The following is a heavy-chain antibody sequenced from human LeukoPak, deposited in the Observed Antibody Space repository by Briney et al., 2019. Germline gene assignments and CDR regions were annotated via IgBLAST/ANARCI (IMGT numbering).Heavy chain of an antibody. CDR2: ISSSSSYI. Sequence: PGGSLRLSCAASGFTFSSYSMNWVRQAPGKGLEWVSSISSSSSYIYYADSVKGRFTISRGNAKNSLYLQMNSLRAEDTAVYYCARDILTRPALFDYWGQGTLVTVSS. J-gene: IGHJ4*02. CDR3: ARDILTRPALFDY. CDR1: GFTFSSYS. V-gene: IGHV3-21*01. D-gene: IGHD2-21*01.